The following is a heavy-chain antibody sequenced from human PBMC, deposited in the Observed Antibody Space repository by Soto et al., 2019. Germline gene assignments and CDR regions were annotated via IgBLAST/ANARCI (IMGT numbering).Heavy chain of an antibody. J-gene: IGHJ6*02. CDR3: ARGFSGPQLNSVFGLDV. CDR2: MSNDGIYT. V-gene: IGHV3-33*05. D-gene: IGHD3-10*01. CDR1: GFIFSEHG. Sequence: QAGGSLRLSCATSGFIFSEHGIQWVRQAPGKGLEWVADMSNDGIYTFYAESVKGRFTISRDNSKKTVSLQMSSLRVADTAVYYCARGFSGPQLNSVFGLDVWGQGTTVTVSS.